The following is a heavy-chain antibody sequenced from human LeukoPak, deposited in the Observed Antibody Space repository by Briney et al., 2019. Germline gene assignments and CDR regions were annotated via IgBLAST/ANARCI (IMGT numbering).Heavy chain of an antibody. CDR2: INTNTGNP. J-gene: IGHJ4*02. V-gene: IGHV7-4-1*02. D-gene: IGHD3-22*01. CDR1: GYTLSSNA. CDR3: ARGYDSSGYFSD. Sequence: ASVKVSCKASGYTLSSNAINWVRQAPGQGLEWMGWINTNTGNPTYAQGFTGRFVFSLDTSVSTAYLQISSLKAEDTAEYFCARGYDSSGYFSDWGQGTLVTVSS.